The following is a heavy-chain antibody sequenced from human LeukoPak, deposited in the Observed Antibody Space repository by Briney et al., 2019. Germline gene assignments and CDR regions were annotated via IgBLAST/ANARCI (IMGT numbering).Heavy chain of an antibody. J-gene: IGHJ4*02. V-gene: IGHV3-21*01. CDR3: ARDLSGSYHTPFGY. Sequence: GGSLRLSCAASGFTFSSYSMNWVRQAPGKGLEWVSSISSSTSYIYYADSVKGRFTISRDNAKNSLYMQMNNLRAEDTAVYYCARDLSGSYHTPFGYWGQGTLVTVSS. CDR1: GFTFSSYS. CDR2: ISSSTSYI. D-gene: IGHD1-26*01.